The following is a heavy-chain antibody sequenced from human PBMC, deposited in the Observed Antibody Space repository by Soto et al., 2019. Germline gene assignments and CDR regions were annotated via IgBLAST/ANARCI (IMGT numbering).Heavy chain of an antibody. CDR3: AKDFWSGYYTRLDY. J-gene: IGHJ4*02. Sequence: QVQLVESVGVVVQPGRSLRLSCAASGFTFSSYGMHWVRQAPGKGLEWVAVISYDGSNKYYADSVKGRFTISRDNSKNTLYLQMNSLRAEDTAVYYCAKDFWSGYYTRLDYWGQGTLVTVSS. CDR1: GFTFSSYG. V-gene: IGHV3-30*18. D-gene: IGHD3-3*01. CDR2: ISYDGSNK.